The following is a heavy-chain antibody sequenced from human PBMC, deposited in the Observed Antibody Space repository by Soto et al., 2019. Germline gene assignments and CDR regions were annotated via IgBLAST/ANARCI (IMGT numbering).Heavy chain of an antibody. J-gene: IGHJ4*02. V-gene: IGHV3-30*18. Sequence: LRLSCAASGFTFSSYGMHWVRQSPGKGLEWVAVISYDGSNKYYADSVKGRFTISRDNSKNTLYLQMNSLRAEDTAVYYCAKDRNWGQYYFDYWGQGTLVTVSS. CDR2: ISYDGSNK. CDR1: GFTFSSYG. D-gene: IGHD7-27*01. CDR3: AKDRNWGQYYFDY.